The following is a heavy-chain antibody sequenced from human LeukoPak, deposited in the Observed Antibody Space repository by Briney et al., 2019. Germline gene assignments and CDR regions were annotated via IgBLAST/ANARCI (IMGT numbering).Heavy chain of an antibody. D-gene: IGHD4-11*01. CDR1: GDSISSNNYY. CDR3: AREWQYQFDY. Sequence: SETLSLTCTVSGDSISSNNYYWGWIRQPPGEGLNWIGSVYSAGSTYYNPSLKSRITISLDTSKNQFSLKVTSVTAADTAVYYCAREWQYQFDYWGQGTLVTVSS. V-gene: IGHV4-39*07. CDR2: VYSAGST. J-gene: IGHJ4*02.